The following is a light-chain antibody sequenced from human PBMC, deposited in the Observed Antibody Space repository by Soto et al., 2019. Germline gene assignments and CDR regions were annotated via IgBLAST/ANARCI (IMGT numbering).Light chain of an antibody. CDR2: DAS. CDR1: QDISNY. J-gene: IGKJ5*01. CDR3: QQYDNLSIT. V-gene: IGKV1-33*01. Sequence: DIQMTQSPSSLSASVGDRVTMTCQASQDISNYLNWYQQKPGKAPKLLIYDASNLETGAPSRFSGGGSGTDFTFTISSLQPEDIGIYCCQQYDNLSITFGQGTRLEIK.